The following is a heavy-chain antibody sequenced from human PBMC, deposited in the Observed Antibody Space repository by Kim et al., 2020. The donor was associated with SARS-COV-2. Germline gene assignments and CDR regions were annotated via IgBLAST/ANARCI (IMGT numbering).Heavy chain of an antibody. J-gene: IGHJ5*01. CDR2: IKQDGSGT. D-gene: IGHD1-1*01. CDR3: ATAFDEGGRGWQYIDS. V-gene: IGHV3-7*01. CDR1: GFTFSSYW. Sequence: GGSLRLSCAASGFTFSSYWMSWVRQAPGKGLEWVSNIKQDGSGTYYADSVKGRFTISRDNAKNSLYLQMNSLRAEDTAVYYCATAFDEGGRGWQYIDSWG.